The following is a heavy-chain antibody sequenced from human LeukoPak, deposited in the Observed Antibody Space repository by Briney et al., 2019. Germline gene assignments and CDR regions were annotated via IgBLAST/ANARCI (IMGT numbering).Heavy chain of an antibody. V-gene: IGHV1-8*01. J-gene: IGHJ6*03. CDR1: GYTFTSYD. D-gene: IGHD3-3*01. CDR3: ARKYYDFWSGYRYYYYMDV. CDR2: MNPNSGNT. Sequence: ASVKVSCKASGYTFTSYDINWVRQATGQGLEGMGWMNPNSGNTGYAQKFQGRVTMTRNTSISTAYMELSSLRSEDTAVYYCARKYYDFWSGYRYYYYMDVWGKGTTVTVSS.